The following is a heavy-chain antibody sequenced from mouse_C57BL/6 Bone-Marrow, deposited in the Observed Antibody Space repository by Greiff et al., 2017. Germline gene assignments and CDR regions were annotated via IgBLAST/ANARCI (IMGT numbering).Heavy chain of an antibody. CDR1: GYTFTSYW. CDR2: IYPGSGST. D-gene: IGHD2-5*01. CDR3: ARAYYSNYVEETGFAY. J-gene: IGHJ3*01. Sequence: QVQLQQPGAELVKPGASVKMSCKASGYTFTSYWITWVKQRPGQGLEWIGDIYPGSGSTNYNEKFKSKATLTVDTSSSTAYMQLSSLTSEDSAVYYCARAYYSNYVEETGFAYWGQGTLVTVSA. V-gene: IGHV1-55*01.